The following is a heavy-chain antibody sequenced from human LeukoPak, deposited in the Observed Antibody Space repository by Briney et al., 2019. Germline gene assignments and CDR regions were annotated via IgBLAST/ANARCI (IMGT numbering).Heavy chain of an antibody. J-gene: IGHJ4*02. Sequence: GGSLRLSCSASGFTFSSYAMHWVRQAPGKGLEYVSAISSNGGSTYYADSVKGRFTISRDNSKNTLYLQMNSLRVEDTAVYYCAIDPNWGIHNWGQGVLVTVSS. CDR3: AIDPNWGIHN. CDR1: GFTFSSYA. V-gene: IGHV3-64*04. CDR2: ISSNGGST. D-gene: IGHD7-27*01.